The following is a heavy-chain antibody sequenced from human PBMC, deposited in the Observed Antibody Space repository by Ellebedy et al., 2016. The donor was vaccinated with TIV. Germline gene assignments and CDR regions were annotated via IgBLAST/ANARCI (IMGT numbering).Heavy chain of an antibody. CDR3: ALVGSHTSGWYCDY. D-gene: IGHD6-19*01. CDR2: INPSGGST. J-gene: IGHJ4*02. V-gene: IGHV1-46*01. CDR1: GYTFTSYH. Sequence: AASVKVSCKASGYTFTSYHMQWVRQAPGQGLEWMGIINPSGGSTDYAQKFPGRVTMTRDTSTSTVYMELRSLRSEDTAVYYCALVGSHTSGWYCDYWGQGTQVTVSS.